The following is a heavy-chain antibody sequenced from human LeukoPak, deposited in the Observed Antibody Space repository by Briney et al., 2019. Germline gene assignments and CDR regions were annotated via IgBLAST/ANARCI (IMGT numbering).Heavy chain of an antibody. CDR3: ARGYYYVSGSYSFFDY. Sequence: SETLSLTCGVSGGSISSSNWWTWVRQPPGKGLEWIGEIYHRGRTNYNPSLKSRVTISVDKSKNQFSLKLSSVTAADTAVYYCARGYYYVSGSYSFFDYWGQGTLVTVSS. V-gene: IGHV4-4*02. J-gene: IGHJ4*02. CDR2: IYHRGRT. D-gene: IGHD3-10*01. CDR1: GGSISSSNW.